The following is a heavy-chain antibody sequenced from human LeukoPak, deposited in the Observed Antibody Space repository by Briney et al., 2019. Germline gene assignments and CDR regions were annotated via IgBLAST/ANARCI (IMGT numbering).Heavy chain of an antibody. CDR3: ARLPRITIFGVVTPPDY. CDR2: IYYSGST. Sequence: SETLSLTCTVSGGSISSSSYYWGWIRQPPGKGLEWIGSIYYSGSTYYNPSLKSRVTISVDTSKNQFSLKLSSVTAADTAVYYCARLPRITIFGVVTPPDYWGQGTLVTVSS. J-gene: IGHJ4*02. D-gene: IGHD3-3*01. CDR1: GGSISSSSYY. V-gene: IGHV4-39*01.